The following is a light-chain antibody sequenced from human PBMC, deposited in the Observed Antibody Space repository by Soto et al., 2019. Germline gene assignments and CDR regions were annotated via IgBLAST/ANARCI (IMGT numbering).Light chain of an antibody. CDR1: QSVGSSY. CDR2: GTS. Sequence: PGERATLSCRASQSVGSSYLAWYQQKPGQAPRLLMFGTSNRATGIPDRFSGSGPGTDFTLTINSLEPEDFAVYYCQQYGSSPRTFGQGTKVDIK. V-gene: IGKV3-20*01. J-gene: IGKJ1*01. CDR3: QQYGSSPRT.